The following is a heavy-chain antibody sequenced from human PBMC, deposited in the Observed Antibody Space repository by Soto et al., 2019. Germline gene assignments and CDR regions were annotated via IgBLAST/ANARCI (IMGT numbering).Heavy chain of an antibody. CDR3: ARVRLEDFSSGWTPIDY. V-gene: IGHV3-30-3*01. CDR1: GFTFSSYA. Sequence: GGSLRLSCAASGFTFSSYAMHWVRQAPGKGLEWVAVISYDGSNKYYADSVKGRFTISRDNSKNTLYLQMNSLRAEDTAVYYCARVRLEDFSSGWTPIDYWGQGTLVTVSS. CDR2: ISYDGSNK. D-gene: IGHD6-19*01. J-gene: IGHJ4*02.